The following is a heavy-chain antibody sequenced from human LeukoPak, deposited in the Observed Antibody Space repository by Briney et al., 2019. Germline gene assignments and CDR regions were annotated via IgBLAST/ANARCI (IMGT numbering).Heavy chain of an antibody. Sequence: GGSLRLSCGASGFTFSSYGMHWVRQAPGKGLEWVAVIWYGGSNKYYADSAKGRFTISRDNSKNTLYLQMNSLRAEDTAVYYCAKDGSSSWSYMDVWGKGTTVTVSS. J-gene: IGHJ6*03. CDR2: IWYGGSNK. CDR3: AKDGSSSWSYMDV. D-gene: IGHD6-13*01. V-gene: IGHV3-30*02. CDR1: GFTFSSYG.